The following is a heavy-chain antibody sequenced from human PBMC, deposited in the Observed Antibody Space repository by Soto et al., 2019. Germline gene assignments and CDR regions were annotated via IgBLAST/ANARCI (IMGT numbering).Heavy chain of an antibody. CDR3: ATGSFTSTGGRIGYHYNAMDV. D-gene: IGHD2-2*01. J-gene: IGHJ6*02. CDR2: IIPIFGPA. CDR1: GHTFSSHS. V-gene: IGHV1-69*01. Sequence: QVQLVQSGAEVKKPGSSVKVSCKSSGHTFSSHSINWVRQAPGQGLEWMGGIIPIFGPANFAKKFQGRVTNTADESTTTAYMELNSLRSEDTAVYYCATGSFTSTGGRIGYHYNAMDVWGQGTTVTVSS.